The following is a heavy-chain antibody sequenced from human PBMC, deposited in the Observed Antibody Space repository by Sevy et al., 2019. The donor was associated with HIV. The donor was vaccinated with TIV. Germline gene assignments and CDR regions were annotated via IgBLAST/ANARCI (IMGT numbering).Heavy chain of an antibody. CDR2: IKEDGSER. J-gene: IGHJ6*02. Sequence: GGSLRLSCAASGFTFNMYWMTWVRQAPGKGLEWVANIKEDGSERNYLDSVKGRFTISRDNAKESLYLQINSLRAEDMAVYYRAGHCSGGSCCSRLPHYYYGMDVWGQGTTVTVSS. V-gene: IGHV3-7*01. CDR1: GFTFNMYW. D-gene: IGHD2-15*01. CDR3: AGHCSGGSCCSRLPHYYYGMDV.